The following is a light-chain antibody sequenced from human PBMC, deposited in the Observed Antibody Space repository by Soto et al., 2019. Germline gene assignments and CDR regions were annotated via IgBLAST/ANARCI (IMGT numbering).Light chain of an antibody. V-gene: IGLV1-44*01. CDR2: NNN. J-gene: IGLJ1*01. CDR1: SSNIGRNS. Sequence: QSVLTQPPPASGTPGQRVTISCSGSSSNIGRNSVSWYQQFPRTAPKLLIYNNNQRPSGVPDRFSGSKSGTSASLAISGLQSGDEADYYCAAWDDSLNGYVFGTGTKVTVL. CDR3: AAWDDSLNGYV.